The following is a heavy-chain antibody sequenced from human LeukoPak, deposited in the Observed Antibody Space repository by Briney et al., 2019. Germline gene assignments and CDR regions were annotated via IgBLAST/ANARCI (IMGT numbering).Heavy chain of an antibody. J-gene: IGHJ4*02. V-gene: IGHV4-34*01. CDR2: INHRGSN. CDR1: GGSFIGYY. D-gene: IGHD6-6*01. CDR3: ARAMSIAARLQTIFDY. Sequence: SGALSLPCAVSGGSFIGYYWNWIRQWPGKGLEGMGEINHRGSNHYNPALKRRDTNSGDTPKNQLSVDLTSVTAADTAVYYCARAMSIAARLQTIFDYWGQGTLVTVSS.